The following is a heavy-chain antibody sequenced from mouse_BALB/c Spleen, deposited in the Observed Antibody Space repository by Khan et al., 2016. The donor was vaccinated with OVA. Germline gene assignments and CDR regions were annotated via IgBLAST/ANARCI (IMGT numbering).Heavy chain of an antibody. CDR2: INPSSGFT. Sequence: VQPQESGAELARPGASVKMSCKASGYTFTSNTMHWVKQRPGQGLEWIGYINPSSGFTNFNQKFKDKATLTADKSSSTAYMQLSSLTSEDSAVFYCARSTTVYAMDYWGQGTSVTVSS. V-gene: IGHV1-4*01. CDR1: GYTFTSNT. D-gene: IGHD1-1*01. CDR3: ARSTTVYAMDY. J-gene: IGHJ4*01.